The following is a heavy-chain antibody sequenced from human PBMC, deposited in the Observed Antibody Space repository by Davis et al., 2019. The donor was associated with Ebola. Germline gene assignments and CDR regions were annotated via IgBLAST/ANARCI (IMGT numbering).Heavy chain of an antibody. CDR1: NGSISRHY. CDR3: VRFGYGAY. V-gene: IGHV4-59*11. CDR2: IYNSGRT. D-gene: IGHD3-22*01. Sequence: PSETLSLTGTVSNGSISRHYWNWIRQPPGKGLEWIGIIYNSGRTNYNPSLKSRVTISPDTSKNQFSLKLRPVTAADTAVYYCVRFGYGAYWGQGTLVTVSS. J-gene: IGHJ4*02.